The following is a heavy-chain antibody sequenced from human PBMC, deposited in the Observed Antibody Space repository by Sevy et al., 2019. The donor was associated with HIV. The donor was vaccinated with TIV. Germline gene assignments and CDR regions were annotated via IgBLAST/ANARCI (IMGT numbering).Heavy chain of an antibody. D-gene: IGHD2-2*01. V-gene: IGHV3-23*01. J-gene: IGHJ3*02. CDR3: AKEARIVVVPAVRGAFDI. CDR2: ISGSGGST. Sequence: GGSLRLSCAASGFTFSSYAMSWVRQAPGKGLEWVSAISGSGGSTYYGDSVKGRFTISRDNSKNTLYLQMNSLRAEDTAVYYCAKEARIVVVPAVRGAFDIWGQGTMVTVSS. CDR1: GFTFSSYA.